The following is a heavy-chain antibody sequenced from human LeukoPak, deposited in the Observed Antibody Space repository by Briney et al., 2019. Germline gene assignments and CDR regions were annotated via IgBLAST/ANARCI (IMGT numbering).Heavy chain of an antibody. Sequence: GXSLRLSCAASGFTFSRYAMTWVRQAQGKGLEWVSSIGGSGDTYYADSVKGRFTISRDNSKNTLFLQMNSLRTDDTAVYYCAKYDVVVVAAERWFDPWGQGTLVTVSS. CDR2: IGGSGDT. CDR3: AKYDVVVVAAERWFDP. CDR1: GFTFSRYA. J-gene: IGHJ5*02. D-gene: IGHD2-15*01. V-gene: IGHV3-23*01.